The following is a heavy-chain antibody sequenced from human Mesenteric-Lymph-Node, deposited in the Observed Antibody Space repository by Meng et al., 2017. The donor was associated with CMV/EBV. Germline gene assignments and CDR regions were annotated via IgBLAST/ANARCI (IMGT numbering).Heavy chain of an antibody. V-gene: IGHV3-7*01. Sequence: LSLTGAASGFRFRNYWMSWVRQAPGKGLEWVANIKEDGSEKYYVDSVKGRITISRDNAKNSLHLQMNSLRAEDTAVYYCARVERYYDYWSGYSKGGYFYGMDVWGQGTTVTVSS. CDR2: IKEDGSEK. CDR1: GFRFRNYW. CDR3: ARVERYYDYWSGYSKGGYFYGMDV. D-gene: IGHD3-3*01. J-gene: IGHJ6*02.